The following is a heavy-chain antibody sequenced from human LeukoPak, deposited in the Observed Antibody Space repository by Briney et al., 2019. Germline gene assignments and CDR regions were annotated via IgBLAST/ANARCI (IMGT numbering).Heavy chain of an antibody. CDR3: ARDRGYYDSRAGLMDV. CDR1: GGSMISCY. Sequence: PSETVSLTCIVSGGSMISCYWSWIRQPPGKGLEWIGYVSYSGNTNYNPSLNSRVTMSADTSTNQFSLSLTAVTAADTAVYYCARDRGYYDSRAGLMDVWGQGTTVVVSS. D-gene: IGHD3-22*01. V-gene: IGHV4-59*01. CDR2: VSYSGNT. J-gene: IGHJ6*02.